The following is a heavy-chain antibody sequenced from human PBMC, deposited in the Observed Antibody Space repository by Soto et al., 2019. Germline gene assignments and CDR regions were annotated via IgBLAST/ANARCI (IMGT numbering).Heavy chain of an antibody. J-gene: IGHJ5*02. V-gene: IGHV2-5*02. D-gene: IGHD3-10*01. CDR3: AHIPNYYQYNWFDP. CDR1: GFSLSTTGVG. Sequence: QITLKESGPTLVKPTQTLTLTCTFSGFSLSTTGVGVGWICQPPGKALECLALIYWDDDKRYSPSLKSRLTITRDTSKNPVVLTMNNMDPVDTATYYCAHIPNYYQYNWFDPWGHGTLVTVSS. CDR2: IYWDDDK.